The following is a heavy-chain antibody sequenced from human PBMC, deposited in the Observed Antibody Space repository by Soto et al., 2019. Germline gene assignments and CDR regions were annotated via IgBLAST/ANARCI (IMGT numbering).Heavy chain of an antibody. Sequence: EVQLLESGGGLVQPGGSLRLSCAASGFTLRDYSMTWVRQAPGMGLEWVSTISGGGSTTYYAASVEGRFIISRENSKNTVNLQLDSLRVEETARYYCARRAGECNGGSCYSRIWGQGSLVTVSS. CDR2: ISGGGSTT. V-gene: IGHV3-23*01. CDR3: ARRAGECNGGSCYSRI. D-gene: IGHD2-15*01. CDR1: GFTLRDYS. J-gene: IGHJ4*02.